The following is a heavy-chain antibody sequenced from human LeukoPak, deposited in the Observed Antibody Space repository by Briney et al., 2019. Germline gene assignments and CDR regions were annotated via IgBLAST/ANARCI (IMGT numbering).Heavy chain of an antibody. Sequence: PSETLSLTCTVSGGSISSSYWSWIRQPPGKGLEWIGYIYYSGSTNYNPSLKSRVTISVDTSKNQFSLHLTSVTAADTATYYCSRESGPFCPFGYWGQGTLVIVSS. CDR2: IYYSGST. CDR1: GGSISSSY. CDR3: SRESGPFCPFGY. V-gene: IGHV4-59*12. J-gene: IGHJ4*02. D-gene: IGHD1-26*01.